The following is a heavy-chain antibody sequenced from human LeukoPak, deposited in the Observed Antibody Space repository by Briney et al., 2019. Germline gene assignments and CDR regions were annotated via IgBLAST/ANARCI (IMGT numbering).Heavy chain of an antibody. CDR2: ISGSGGST. J-gene: IGHJ6*02. CDR3: ARDLGFGESLIYYYYGMDV. CDR1: GFTFSSYA. D-gene: IGHD3-10*01. Sequence: GGSLRLSCAASGFTFSSYAMSWVRQAPGKGLEWVSAISGSGGSTYYADSVKGRLTISRDNSKNTLYLQMNSLRAEDTAVYYCARDLGFGESLIYYYYGMDVWGQGTTVTVSS. V-gene: IGHV3-23*01.